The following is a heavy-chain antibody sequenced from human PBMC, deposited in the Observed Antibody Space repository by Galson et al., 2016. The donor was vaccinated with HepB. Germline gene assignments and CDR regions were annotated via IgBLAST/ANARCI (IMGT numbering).Heavy chain of an antibody. CDR3: AKRQGYTSGRADS. CDR2: ISGNGGNT. CDR1: GLTFSDAW. Sequence: SLRLSCAVSGLTFSDAWLAWVRQAPGKGLEWVSAISGNGGNTYYADSVKGRFTISKDKSKNTLYLQMNSLRVEDTAVYYCAKRQGYTSGRADSWGQGTLVTVSS. D-gene: IGHD6-19*01. J-gene: IGHJ4*02. V-gene: IGHV3-23*01.